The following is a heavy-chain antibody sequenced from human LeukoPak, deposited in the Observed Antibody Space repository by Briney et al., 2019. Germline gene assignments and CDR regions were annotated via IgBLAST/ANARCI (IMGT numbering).Heavy chain of an antibody. CDR1: GGTFSSYA. CDR3: ARGGWFGELYYYGMDV. V-gene: IGHV1-69*01. D-gene: IGHD3-10*01. J-gene: IGHJ6*02. Sequence: SGKVSCKASGGTFSSYAISWVRQAPGQGLEWMGGIIPIFGTANYAQKFQGRVTITADESTSTAYMELSSLRSEDTAVYYCARGGWFGELYYYGMDVWGQGTTVTVSS. CDR2: IIPIFGTA.